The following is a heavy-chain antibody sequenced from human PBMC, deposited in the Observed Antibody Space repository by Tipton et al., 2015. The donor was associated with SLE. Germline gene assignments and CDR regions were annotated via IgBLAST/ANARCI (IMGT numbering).Heavy chain of an antibody. CDR1: GGSISSYY. D-gene: IGHD7-27*01. J-gene: IGHJ4*02. CDR3: ARGPEELGIPPLFDY. CDR2: VYYSGST. V-gene: IGHV4-30-4*01. Sequence: TLSLTCTVSGGSISSYYWSWIRQPPGKGLEWIGYVYYSGSTYYNPSLKSRVTISVDTSKNQFSLKLSSVTAADTAVYYCARGPEELGIPPLFDYWGQGTLVTVSS.